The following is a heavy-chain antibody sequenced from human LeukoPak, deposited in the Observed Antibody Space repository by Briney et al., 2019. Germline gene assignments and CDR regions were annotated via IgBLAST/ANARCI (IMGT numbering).Heavy chain of an antibody. CDR3: AKRGAEVGATVAPGDY. J-gene: IGHJ4*02. V-gene: IGHV3-23*01. CDR1: GFTFSSYA. CDR2: LSGSGGDS. D-gene: IGHD1-26*01. Sequence: PGGSLRLSCAASGFTFSSYAMNWVRQAPGKGLEWVSSLSGSGGDSIYADSVKGRFTISRDNSKNTLYLQMNSLRAEDTAVYYCAKRGAEVGATVAPGDYWGQGTLLTVSS.